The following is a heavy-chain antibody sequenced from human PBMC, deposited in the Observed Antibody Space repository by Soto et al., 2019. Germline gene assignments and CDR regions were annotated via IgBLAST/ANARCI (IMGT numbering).Heavy chain of an antibody. CDR1: GGSISSYY. CDR3: AREVNHYYYMDV. J-gene: IGHJ6*03. CDR2: IYYSGST. V-gene: IGHV4-59*01. D-gene: IGHD3-22*01. Sequence: SETLSLTCTVSGGSISSYYWSWIRQPPGKGLEWIGYIYYSGSTNYNPSLKSRVTISVDTSKNHFSLKLSSVTAADTAVYYCAREVNHYYYMDVWGKGTTVTVSS.